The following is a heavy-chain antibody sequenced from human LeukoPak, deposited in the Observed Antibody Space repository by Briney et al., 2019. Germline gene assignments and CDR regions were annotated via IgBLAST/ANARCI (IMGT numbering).Heavy chain of an antibody. CDR3: ARAGVVAAATNWLDP. Sequence: PSETLSLTCTVSGASISSYYWSWLRQPAGKGLEWIGRIHSSGTTNYNPSLKSRVTISGDTSKNQFSLKLSSVTAADTAMYYCARAGVVAAATNWLDPWGQGTLVTVSS. D-gene: IGHD2-2*01. J-gene: IGHJ5*02. CDR2: IHSSGTT. CDR1: GASISSYY. V-gene: IGHV4-4*07.